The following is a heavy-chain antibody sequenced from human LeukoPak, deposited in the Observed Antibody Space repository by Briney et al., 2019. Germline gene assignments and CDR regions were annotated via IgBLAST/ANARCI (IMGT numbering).Heavy chain of an antibody. V-gene: IGHV3-33*01. J-gene: IGHJ6*02. Sequence: PGGSLRLSCAASGFTFSSYGMHWVRQALGKGLEWVAVIWYDGSNKYYADSVKGRFTISRDNSKNTLYLQMNSLRAEDTAVYYCARGPYSSGWTFYYYYGMDVWGQGTTVTVSS. CDR3: ARGPYSSGWTFYYYYGMDV. D-gene: IGHD6-19*01. CDR1: GFTFSSYG. CDR2: IWYDGSNK.